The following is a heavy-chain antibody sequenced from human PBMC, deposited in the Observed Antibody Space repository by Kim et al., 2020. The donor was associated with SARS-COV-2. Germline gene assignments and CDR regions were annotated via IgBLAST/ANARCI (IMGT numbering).Heavy chain of an antibody. D-gene: IGHD3-10*01. Sequence: ASVKVSCKVSGYTLTELSMHWVRQAPGKGLEWMGGFDPEDGETIYAQKFQGRVTMTEDTSTDTAYMELSSLRSEDTAVYYCATDLNTMVRGVIFYPTHWGQGTLVTVSS. V-gene: IGHV1-24*01. CDR1: GYTLTELS. CDR3: ATDLNTMVRGVIFYPTH. J-gene: IGHJ4*02. CDR2: FDPEDGET.